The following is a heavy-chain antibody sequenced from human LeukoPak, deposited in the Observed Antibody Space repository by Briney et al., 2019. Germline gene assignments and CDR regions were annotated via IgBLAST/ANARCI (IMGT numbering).Heavy chain of an antibody. D-gene: IGHD3-22*01. V-gene: IGHV3-23*01. J-gene: IGHJ5*02. Sequence: GGSLRLSCAAPGFTFSSYAMSWVRQAPGKGLEWVSAISGSGGSTYYADSVKGRFTISRDNSKSTLYLQMNSLRAEDTAVYYCAKDQRTSDSSGCYYVINWFDPWGQGTLVTVSS. CDR2: ISGSGGST. CDR1: GFTFSSYA. CDR3: AKDQRTSDSSGCYYVINWFDP.